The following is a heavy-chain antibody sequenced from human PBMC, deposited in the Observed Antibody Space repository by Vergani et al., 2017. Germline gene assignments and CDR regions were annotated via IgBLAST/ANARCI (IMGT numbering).Heavy chain of an antibody. Sequence: EVQLVESGGGLVQPGRSLRLSCAASGFSFPGYAMSWVRQAPGKGLEWVSSVSGSSATPYYADSVKGRFIISRDNSKNTLHLKMNSLRADDTAVYYCTRGSRGYTGYFFDYWGQGTLATVSS. J-gene: IGHJ4*02. CDR1: GFSFPGYA. CDR3: TRGSRGYTGYFFDY. CDR2: VSGSSATP. D-gene: IGHD5-12*01. V-gene: IGHV3-23*04.